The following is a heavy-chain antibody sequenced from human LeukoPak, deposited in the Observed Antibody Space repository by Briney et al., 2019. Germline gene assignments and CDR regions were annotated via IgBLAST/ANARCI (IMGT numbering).Heavy chain of an antibody. J-gene: IGHJ6*03. CDR2: ISYDGSNK. CDR3: AFTPRRYYYYMDV. D-gene: IGHD3-16*01. Sequence: AGGSLRLSCAASGFTFSSYAMHWVRQAPGKGLEWVAVISYDGSNKYYADSVKGRFTISRDNSKNTLYLQMNSLRAEDTAVYYCAFTPRRYYYYMDVWGKGSTVTVSS. V-gene: IGHV3-30*04. CDR1: GFTFSSYA.